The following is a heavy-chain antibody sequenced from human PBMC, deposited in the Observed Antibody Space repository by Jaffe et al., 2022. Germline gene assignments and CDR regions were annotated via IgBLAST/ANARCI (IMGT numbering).Heavy chain of an antibody. V-gene: IGHV3-23*01. CDR3: AKDVRIAAAGSGFDWFDP. CDR2: ISGSGGST. J-gene: IGHJ5*02. D-gene: IGHD6-13*01. CDR1: GFTFSSYA. Sequence: EVQLLESGGGLVQPGGSLRLSCAASGFTFSSYAMSWVRQAPGKGLEWVSAISGSGGSTYYADSVKGRFTISRDNSKNTLYLQMNSLRAEDTAVYYCAKDVRIAAAGSGFDWFDPWGQGTLVTVSS.